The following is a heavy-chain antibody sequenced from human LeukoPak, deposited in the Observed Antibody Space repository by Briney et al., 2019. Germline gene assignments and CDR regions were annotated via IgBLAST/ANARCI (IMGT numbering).Heavy chain of an antibody. Sequence: PSETLSLTCAVYGGSFSGYHWSWIRQPPGKGLEWIGEINHSGSTNYNPSLKSRVTISVDTSKNQFSLKLSSVTAADTAVYYCARGRNRYYYDSSGYYPFDYWGQGTLVTVSS. V-gene: IGHV4-34*01. J-gene: IGHJ4*02. CDR3: ARGRNRYYYDSSGYYPFDY. D-gene: IGHD3-22*01. CDR2: INHSGST. CDR1: GGSFSGYH.